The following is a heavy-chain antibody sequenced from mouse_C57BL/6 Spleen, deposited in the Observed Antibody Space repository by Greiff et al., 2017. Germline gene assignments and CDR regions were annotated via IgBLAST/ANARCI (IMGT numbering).Heavy chain of an antibody. CDR3: ARLYSNYAGWYFDV. V-gene: IGHV1-69*01. CDR2: IDPSDSYT. CDR1: GYTFTSYW. Sequence: QVQLQQPGAELVMPGASVKLSCKASGYTFTSYWMHWVTQRPGQGLEWIGEIDPSDSYTNYNQKFKGKSTLTVDKSSSTAYMQLSSLTSEDSAVYNCARLYSNYAGWYFDVWGTGTTVTVSS. J-gene: IGHJ1*03. D-gene: IGHD2-5*01.